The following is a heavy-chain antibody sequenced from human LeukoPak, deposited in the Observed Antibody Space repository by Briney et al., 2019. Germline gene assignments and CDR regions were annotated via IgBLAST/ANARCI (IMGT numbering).Heavy chain of an antibody. CDR1: GYTFTGYY. D-gene: IGHD6-13*01. J-gene: IGHJ4*02. CDR2: INPNSGNT. CDR3: ASLPTHSIAAAGLGY. Sequence: GASVKVSCKASGYTFTGYYMHWVRQAPGQGLEWMGWINPNSGNTGYAQKFQGRVTMTRNTSISTAYMELSSLRSEDTAVYYCASLPTHSIAAAGLGYWGQGTLVTVSS. V-gene: IGHV1-8*02.